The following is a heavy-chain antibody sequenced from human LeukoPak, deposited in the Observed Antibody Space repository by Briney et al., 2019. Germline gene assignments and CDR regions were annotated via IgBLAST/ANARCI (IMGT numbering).Heavy chain of an antibody. J-gene: IGHJ4*02. CDR3: ARAYYYGSGSYYNR. CDR1: GGSISSYY. D-gene: IGHD3-10*01. V-gene: IGHV4-59*01. Sequence: SETLSLTCTVSGGSISSYYWSWIRQPPGKGLEWIGYIYYSGSTNYNPSLKSRVTISVDTSKNKFSLKLSSVTAADTAVYYCARAYYYGSGSYYNRWGQGTLVTVSS. CDR2: IYYSGST.